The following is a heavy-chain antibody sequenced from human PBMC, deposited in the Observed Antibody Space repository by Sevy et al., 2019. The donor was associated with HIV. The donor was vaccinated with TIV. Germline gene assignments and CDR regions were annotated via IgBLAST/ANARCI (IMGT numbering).Heavy chain of an antibody. V-gene: IGHV4-38-2*01. Sequence: SETLSLTCAVSGYSISSGYYWGWIRQPPGKGLEWIGSIYHSGSTYYNPSLKSRVTISVDTPKNQFSLKLSSVTAADTAVYYCARRSYRVGDAFDIWGQGTMVTVSS. CDR3: ARRSYRVGDAFDI. CDR2: IYHSGST. CDR1: GYSISSGYY. J-gene: IGHJ3*02. D-gene: IGHD3-16*02.